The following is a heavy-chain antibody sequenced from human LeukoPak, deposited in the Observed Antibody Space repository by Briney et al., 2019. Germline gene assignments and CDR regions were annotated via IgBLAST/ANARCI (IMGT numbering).Heavy chain of an antibody. D-gene: IGHD3-22*01. CDR2: INWNGGSR. CDR3: ARSRHSYDSTGFPHY. Sequence: PGGPLRLSCAAPGFNFVDYVINWVPHAQGKGLEWASGINWNGGSRGYADSVKGRFTISRDNAKNSLYLQMNSLRAEDTALYYCARSRHSYDSTGFPHYWGQGTLVTVSS. V-gene: IGHV3-20*04. J-gene: IGHJ4*02. CDR1: GFNFVDYV.